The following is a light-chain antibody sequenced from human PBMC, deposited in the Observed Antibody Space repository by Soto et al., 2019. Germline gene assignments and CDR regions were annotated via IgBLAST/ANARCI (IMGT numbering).Light chain of an antibody. V-gene: IGLV2-14*01. J-gene: IGLJ2*01. Sequence: QSALTQPASVSGSPGQSITISCTGTSSDVGGYKYVSWYQQHPGKAPKLIIYEVSNRPSGVSNRFSGSKSDNSASLTISGLQAEDEADYYCSSYTSTSTQIFGGGTKLTVL. CDR1: SSDVGGYKY. CDR2: EVS. CDR3: SSYTSTSTQI.